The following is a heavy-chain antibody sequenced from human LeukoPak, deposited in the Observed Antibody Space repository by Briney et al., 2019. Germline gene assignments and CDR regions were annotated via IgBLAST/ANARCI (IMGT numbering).Heavy chain of an antibody. J-gene: IGHJ4*02. V-gene: IGHV3-23*01. Sequence: GGSLRLSCVASGFTFSSYRMSWVRQASGKGLEWVSDISGSGGSTYYADSVKGRFTISRDKSKNPLYLQMNSLRVDDPAVYYCAKVIGEQWLASLDYWGQGTLVTVSS. CDR3: AKVIGEQWLASLDY. CDR1: GFTFSSYR. D-gene: IGHD6-19*01. CDR2: ISGSGGST.